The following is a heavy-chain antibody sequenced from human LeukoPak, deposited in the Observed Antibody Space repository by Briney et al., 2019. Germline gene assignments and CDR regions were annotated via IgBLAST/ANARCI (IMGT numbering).Heavy chain of an antibody. CDR3: ARDWNGEMATITLDY. V-gene: IGHV3-66*01. D-gene: IGHD5-24*01. Sequence: GGSLRLSCAASGFTVSTNSMSWVRQAPGKGLEWVSVIYSGGTTYYADSVKGRFSISRDNSKNTLYLQMNSLRAEDTAVYYCARDWNGEMATITLDYWGQGTLVTVSS. J-gene: IGHJ4*02. CDR1: GFTVSTNS. CDR2: IYSGGTT.